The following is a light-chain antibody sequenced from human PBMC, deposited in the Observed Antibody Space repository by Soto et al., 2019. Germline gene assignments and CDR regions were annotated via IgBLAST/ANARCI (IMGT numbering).Light chain of an antibody. CDR2: LNSDGSH. CDR3: QTWGPGFYV. J-gene: IGLJ1*01. CDR1: SGHSSYA. Sequence: QPVLTQSPSASASLGAPVKLTCTLSSGHSSYAIAWHQQQPEKGPRYLMNLNSDGSHTKGDGIPDRFSGSSSGAERYLTISSLQSEDEADYYCQTWGPGFYVFGTGTKLTVL. V-gene: IGLV4-69*01.